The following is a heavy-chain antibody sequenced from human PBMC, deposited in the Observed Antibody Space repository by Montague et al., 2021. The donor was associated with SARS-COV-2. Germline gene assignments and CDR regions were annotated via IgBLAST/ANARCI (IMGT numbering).Heavy chain of an antibody. Sequence: SLRLSCAASGFTFRNYSMHWVRQAPGKGLEWLTIIAPYGDDADYAGSVKGRFTISRDNSKNTLYLQINSLRTEDTAVYYCARDEYAADSDGLDIWGQGTTVIV. CDR2: IAPYGDDA. CDR1: GFTFRNYS. V-gene: IGHV3-30*04. J-gene: IGHJ3*02. CDR3: ARDEYAADSDGLDI. D-gene: IGHD6-25*01.